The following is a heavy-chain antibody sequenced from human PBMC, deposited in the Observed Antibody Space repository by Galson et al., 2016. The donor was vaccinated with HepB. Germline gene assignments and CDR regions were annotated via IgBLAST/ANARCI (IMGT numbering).Heavy chain of an antibody. CDR2: IYYSGAT. V-gene: IGHV4-39*01. J-gene: IGHJ3*02. CDR1: GDSINTHRFY. D-gene: IGHD3-3*01. CDR3: ARHTNRFFPTADDI. Sequence: SETLSLTCSVSGDSINTHRFYWGWIRQTPAKGLEWIATIYYSGATWYAPSLKSRVAISIDTSTNPFSLKVNSVTAADSAIYYCARHTNRFFPTADDIWGQGTMVTVSS.